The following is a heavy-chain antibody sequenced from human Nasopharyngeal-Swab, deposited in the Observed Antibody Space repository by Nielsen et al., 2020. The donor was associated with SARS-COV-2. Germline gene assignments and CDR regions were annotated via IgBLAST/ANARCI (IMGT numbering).Heavy chain of an antibody. D-gene: IGHD4-17*01. Sequence: GGSLRLSCAASGFTFSSYAMSWVRQAPGKGLEWVSAISGSGGSTYYADSVKGRFTISGGNSKNTLYLQMNSLRAEDTAVYYCAKYYGDYPYYYMDVWGKGTTVTVSS. V-gene: IGHV3-23*01. CDR1: GFTFSSYA. CDR3: AKYYGDYPYYYMDV. J-gene: IGHJ6*03. CDR2: ISGSGGST.